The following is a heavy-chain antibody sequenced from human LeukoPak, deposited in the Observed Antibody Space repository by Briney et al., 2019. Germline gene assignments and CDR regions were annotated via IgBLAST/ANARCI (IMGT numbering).Heavy chain of an antibody. CDR3: AKSLSPVTPGRPFFYFYYMDV. V-gene: IGHV3-23*01. Sequence: GGSLRLSCAASEFIFANFAMSWVRQAPGKGLEWVSAISGSGGNTHYADSVTGRFTISRDNSKATLYLQMNSLRAEDTAVYYCAKSLSPVTPGRPFFYFYYMDVWGKGTTVTVSS. CDR1: EFIFANFA. D-gene: IGHD4-17*01. J-gene: IGHJ6*03. CDR2: ISGSGGNT.